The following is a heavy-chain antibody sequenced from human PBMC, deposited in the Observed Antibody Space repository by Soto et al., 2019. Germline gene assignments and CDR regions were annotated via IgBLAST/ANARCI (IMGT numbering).Heavy chain of an antibody. CDR3: ARDTDRQQLGGNSYYGIDV. D-gene: IGHD3-3*02. CDR1: GGTFGNSA. V-gene: IGHV1-69*12. CDR2: IIPIFSTP. Sequence: QVQLVQSGAEVKKPGSSVTVSCKASGGTFGNSAISWVRQAPGQGLEWMGGIIPIFSTPDYAQKFQGRVTITADESTTTAYMELPSRKSEDTAVYYCARDTDRQQLGGNSYYGIDVWDQGTTVTVSS. J-gene: IGHJ6*02.